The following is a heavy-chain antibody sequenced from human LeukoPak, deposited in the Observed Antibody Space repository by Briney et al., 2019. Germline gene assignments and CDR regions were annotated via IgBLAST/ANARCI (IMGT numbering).Heavy chain of an antibody. Sequence: GGSLRLSCAASGFTVSSNYMSWVRQAPGKGLEWVSVIYSGGSTYYADSVKGRFTISRDNSKNTLYLQMNSLRAEDTAVYYCARASGYCGGDCYSGTASRYDFDCWGQGTLVTVSS. J-gene: IGHJ4*02. V-gene: IGHV3-66*01. CDR1: GFTVSSNY. CDR3: ARASGYCGGDCYSGTASRYDFDC. CDR2: IYSGGST. D-gene: IGHD2-21*02.